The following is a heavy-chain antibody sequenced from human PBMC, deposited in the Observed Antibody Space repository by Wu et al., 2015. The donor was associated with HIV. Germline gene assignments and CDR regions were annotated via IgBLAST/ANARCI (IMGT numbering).Heavy chain of an antibody. CDR3: ARGTGSFDY. J-gene: IGHJ4*02. D-gene: IGHD1-14*01. CDR2: ISGYNGNT. Sequence: QVQLVQSGAEVKKSGASLKVSCKASGYAFKTYGMSWLRQAPGQGLEWMGWISGYNGNTNYAQNLQGRVTMTTDTSTSTVYMDLSRLRSDDTAVYYCARGTGSFDYWGQGTLVTVSS. V-gene: IGHV1-18*01. CDR1: GYAFKTYG.